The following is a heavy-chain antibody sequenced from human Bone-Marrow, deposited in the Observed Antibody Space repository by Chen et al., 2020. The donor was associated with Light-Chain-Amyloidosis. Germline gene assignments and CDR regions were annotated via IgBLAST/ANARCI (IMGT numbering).Heavy chain of an antibody. CDR2: ISSGGGST. D-gene: IGHD1-26*01. V-gene: IGHV3-23*01. CDR1: GFTFRSYS. J-gene: IGHJ4*02. Sequence: EVQLLESGGGLVQPGGSLRLSCAASGFTFRSYSLSWVRQAPGKGLEWVSAISSGGGSTYYADSVNGRFTISRDNSRNTLYLQMNSLRVEDTAVYYCAKVWYASGTYFENWGQGTLVTVSS. CDR3: AKVWYASGTYFEN.